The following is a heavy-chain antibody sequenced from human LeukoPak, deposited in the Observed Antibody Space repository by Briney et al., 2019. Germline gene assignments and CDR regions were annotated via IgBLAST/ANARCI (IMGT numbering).Heavy chain of an antibody. Sequence: SETLSLTCTVSGCSISSYYWSWIRQPPGKGLEWIGYIYYSGSTNYNPSLKSRVTISVDTYKNQFSLKLSSVTAADTAVYYCARKDYMGYYFDYWGQGTLVTVSS. CDR2: IYYSGST. D-gene: IGHD4-11*01. V-gene: IGHV4-59*01. CDR1: GCSISSYY. J-gene: IGHJ4*02. CDR3: ARKDYMGYYFDY.